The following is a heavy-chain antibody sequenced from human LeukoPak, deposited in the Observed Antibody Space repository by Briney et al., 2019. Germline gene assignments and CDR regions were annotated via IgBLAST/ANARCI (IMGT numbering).Heavy chain of an antibody. Sequence: GESLKISCKASGYNFTTYWIGWVRQMPGKGLEWMGIIYPGDSDIIYSPSFQGQVTISADKSISTAYLQWSSLKASDTAMYYCARSGQWLDENWFDPWGQGTLVTVSS. CDR1: GYNFTTYW. V-gene: IGHV5-51*01. D-gene: IGHD6-19*01. CDR3: ARSGQWLDENWFDP. J-gene: IGHJ5*02. CDR2: IYPGDSDI.